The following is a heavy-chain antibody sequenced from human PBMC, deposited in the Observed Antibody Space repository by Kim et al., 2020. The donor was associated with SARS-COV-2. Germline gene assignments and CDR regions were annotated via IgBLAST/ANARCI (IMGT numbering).Heavy chain of an antibody. CDR3: ARGGGQYSGSYYSPQPPDY. CDR2: MNPNSGNT. Sequence: ASVKVSCKASGYTFTSYDINWVRQATGQGLEWMVWMNPNSGNTGYAQKFQGRVTMTRNTSISTAYMELSSLRSEDTAVYYCARGGGQYSGSYYSPQPPDYWGQGTLVTVSS. CDR1: GYTFTSYD. J-gene: IGHJ4*02. V-gene: IGHV1-8*01. D-gene: IGHD1-26*01.